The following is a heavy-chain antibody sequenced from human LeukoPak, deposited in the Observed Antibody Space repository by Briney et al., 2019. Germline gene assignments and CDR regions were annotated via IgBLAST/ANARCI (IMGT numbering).Heavy chain of an antibody. Sequence: PSETLSLTCTVSGGSISSYYWSWIRQPPGKGLEWIGYIYYSGSTNYNPSLKSRVTISVDTSKNQFSLKLSSVTAADTAVYYCARGDGYIPFAFDIWGQGTMVTVSS. V-gene: IGHV4-59*01. CDR3: ARGDGYIPFAFDI. CDR2: IYYSGST. CDR1: GGSISSYY. D-gene: IGHD5-24*01. J-gene: IGHJ3*02.